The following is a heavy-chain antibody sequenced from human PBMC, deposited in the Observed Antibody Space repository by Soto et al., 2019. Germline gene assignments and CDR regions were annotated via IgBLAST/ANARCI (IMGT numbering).Heavy chain of an antibody. V-gene: IGHV1-2*02. CDR1: GYTFTGYY. J-gene: IGHJ6*02. CDR2: INPNSGGT. D-gene: IGHD3-3*02. CDR3: ARGRDCGLPFLGMGV. Sequence: ASVKVSCKASGYTFTGYYMHWVRQAPGQGLEWMGWINPNSGGTNYAQKFQGRVTMTRDTSISTAYKELSRLRSDDTAVYYCARGRDCGLPFLGMGVWSQGTTVTVSS.